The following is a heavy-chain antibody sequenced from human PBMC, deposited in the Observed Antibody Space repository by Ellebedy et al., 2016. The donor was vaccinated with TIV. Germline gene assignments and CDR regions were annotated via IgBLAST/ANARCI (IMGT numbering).Heavy chain of an antibody. V-gene: IGHV4-39*01. CDR3: ASRESTVTTGASMGFDP. CDR1: GGSISSSTYY. D-gene: IGHD4-17*01. Sequence: MPGGSLRLSCTVSGGSISSSTYYWGWIRQPPGKGLEWIGSFYYSGRTYYNPSLKSRVTISVDTSKNQFSLKLTPVTAADTAVYYCASRESTVTTGASMGFDPWGQGTLVTVSS. J-gene: IGHJ5*02. CDR2: FYYSGRT.